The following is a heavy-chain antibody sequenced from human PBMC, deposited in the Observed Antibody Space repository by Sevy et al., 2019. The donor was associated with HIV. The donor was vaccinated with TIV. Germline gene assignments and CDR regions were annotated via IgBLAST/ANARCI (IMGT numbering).Heavy chain of an antibody. Sequence: ASVKXSXKASGXXXTXYGISXVXXAXGXGXEWMXXXXXXXGXTXYAQKLQGRVTMTTDTSTSTAYMELRSLRSDDTAVYYCARDSXXXRXXXXXWGQGTLVTVSS. CDR3: ARDSXXXRXXXXX. J-gene: IGHJ4*02. V-gene: IGHV1-18*01. CDR2: XXXXXGXT. CDR1: GXXXTXYG.